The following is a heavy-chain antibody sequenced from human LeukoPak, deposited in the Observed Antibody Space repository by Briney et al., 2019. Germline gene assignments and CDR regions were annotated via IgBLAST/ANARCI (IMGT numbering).Heavy chain of an antibody. J-gene: IGHJ4*02. CDR3: ARSPSWGYYDSSAYYFDY. CDR1: GGSISSYC. D-gene: IGHD3-22*01. Sequence: RPSETLSLTCTVSGGSISSYCWSWIRQPPGKGLEWIGYTYYSGSTNYNPSLKSRVTISVDTSKNQFSLKLSSVTAADTAVYYCARSPSWGYYDSSAYYFDYWGQGTLVTVSS. CDR2: TYYSGST. V-gene: IGHV4-59*01.